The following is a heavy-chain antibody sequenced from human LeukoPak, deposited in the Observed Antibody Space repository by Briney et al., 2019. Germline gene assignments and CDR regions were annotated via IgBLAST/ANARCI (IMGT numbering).Heavy chain of an antibody. CDR2: INPSGGST. J-gene: IGHJ6*03. D-gene: IGHD6-13*01. CDR3: ARADSSSWYERYYYYYYMDV. V-gene: IGHV1-46*01. CDR1: GYTFTSYY. Sequence: GASVKVSCKASGYTFTSYYMHWVRQAPGQGLEWMGIINPSGGSTSYAQKFQGRVTMTRDVSTSTVYMELSSLRSEDTAVCYCARADSSSWYERYYYYYYMDVWGKGTTVTVSS.